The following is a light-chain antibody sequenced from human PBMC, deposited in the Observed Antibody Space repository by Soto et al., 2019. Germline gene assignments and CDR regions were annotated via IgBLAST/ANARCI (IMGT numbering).Light chain of an antibody. Sequence: QSVLPQPPSTSGTPGQRVTISCSGSGSNIGSNTVNWYQQLPGTATKVVIHRNDQRPSGVPGRFSGSKSGTSASLAISGLQSEDEADYYCEAWDDSLGGPVFGGGTKLTVL. J-gene: IGLJ2*01. CDR2: RND. CDR1: GSNIGSNT. V-gene: IGLV1-44*01. CDR3: EAWDDSLGGPV.